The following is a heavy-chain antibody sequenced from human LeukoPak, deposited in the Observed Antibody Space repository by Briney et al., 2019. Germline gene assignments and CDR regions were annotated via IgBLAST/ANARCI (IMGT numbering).Heavy chain of an antibody. CDR2: INPNSGGT. CDR3: ARTYFDFLTAYYPGGDFFAY. CDR1: GYSFTAYY. Sequence: GASVRVSCKASGYSFTAYYIHWVRQAPGQGLEWMGWINPNSGGTNYAEKFQGRVTMTRDTSISTAYMELSGLRSDDTAVYYCARTYFDFLTAYYPGGDFFAYWGQGTLVTVSS. D-gene: IGHD3-9*01. J-gene: IGHJ4*02. V-gene: IGHV1-2*02.